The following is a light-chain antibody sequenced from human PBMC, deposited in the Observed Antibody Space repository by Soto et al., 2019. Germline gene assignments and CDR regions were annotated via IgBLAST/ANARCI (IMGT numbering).Light chain of an antibody. V-gene: IGKV3-20*01. CDR1: QSVSSSY. Sequence: EIVLTQSPGTLSLSPGERVTLSCRASQSVSSSYLAWYQQKPGQAPRLLIYGASSRATGIPDRFSGSGSGTDFTLTISRLEPEDFAVYYCQQYGTSPLTFGGRTKLEI. J-gene: IGKJ4*01. CDR2: GAS. CDR3: QQYGTSPLT.